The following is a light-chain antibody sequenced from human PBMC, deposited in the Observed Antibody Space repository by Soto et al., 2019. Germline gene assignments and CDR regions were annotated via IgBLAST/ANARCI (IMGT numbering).Light chain of an antibody. CDR3: QQYGSSRFT. J-gene: IGKJ3*01. CDR1: QSIRSSY. Sequence: EIVLTESPGTLSLSPGERATLSCRASQSIRSSYLAWYQQKPGQAPRLLVYGASSRATGIPDRFSGSGSGTEFTLTISRLEPEDFAVYYCQQYGSSRFTFGPGTKVDIK. V-gene: IGKV3-20*01. CDR2: GAS.